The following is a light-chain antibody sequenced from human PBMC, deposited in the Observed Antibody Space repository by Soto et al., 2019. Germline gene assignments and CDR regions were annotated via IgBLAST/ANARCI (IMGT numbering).Light chain of an antibody. CDR3: QQYNSYYPWT. J-gene: IGKJ1*01. CDR2: DAS. CDR1: QSVNKW. V-gene: IGKV1-5*01. Sequence: DIQMTQSPSTLSACVGDSVTIACRASQSVNKWLAWFQQKPGKVTNLLIFDASTLQNGVPSRFGGGGSGTEFTLTIGGLQPDDFANYYCQQYNSYYPWTFGPGTKVDIK.